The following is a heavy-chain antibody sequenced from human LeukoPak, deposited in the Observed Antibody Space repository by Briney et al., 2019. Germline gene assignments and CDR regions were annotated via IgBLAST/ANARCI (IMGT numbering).Heavy chain of an antibody. CDR1: GFTFSSYS. J-gene: IGHJ4*02. Sequence: KPGGSLRLSCVVSGFTFSSYSMNWVRQAPGKGLEWVSSISSSSSYIYYADSVKGRFTISRDNAKNSLYLQMNSLRAEDTAVYYCARDRVAVDYRPEWYYFDYWGQGTLVTVSS. V-gene: IGHV3-21*01. CDR3: ARDRVAVDYRPEWYYFDY. CDR2: ISSSSSYI. D-gene: IGHD6-19*01.